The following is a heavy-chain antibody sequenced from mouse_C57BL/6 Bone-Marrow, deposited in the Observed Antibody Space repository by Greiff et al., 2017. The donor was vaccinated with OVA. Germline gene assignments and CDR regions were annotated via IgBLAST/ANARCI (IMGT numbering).Heavy chain of an antibody. Sequence: VQLQQPGAELVKPGASVKMSCKASGYTFTSYWITWVKQRPGQGLEWIGDIYPGSGSTNYNEKFKSKATLTVDTSSSTAYMQLSSLTSEDSAVYYCARLITTVGEDYAMDHWGQGTSVTVSS. J-gene: IGHJ4*01. CDR1: GYTFTSYW. V-gene: IGHV1-55*01. CDR2: IYPGSGST. CDR3: ARLITTVGEDYAMDH. D-gene: IGHD1-1*01.